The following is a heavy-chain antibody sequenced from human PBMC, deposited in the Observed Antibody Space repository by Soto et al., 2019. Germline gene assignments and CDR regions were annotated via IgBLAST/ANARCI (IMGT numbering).Heavy chain of an antibody. CDR1: GFTFSSYE. D-gene: IGHD3-10*01. J-gene: IGHJ4*02. CDR2: ISSSGSTI. V-gene: IGHV3-48*03. CDR3: ARADLLRALDY. Sequence: EVQLVESGGGLVQPGGSLRLSCAASGFTFSSYEMNWVRQAPGKGLEWVSYISSSGSTIYYADSVKGRFTVSRDNAKNSRYLQMNSLRGEDPAVYYCARADLLRALDYWGQGTLVTVFS.